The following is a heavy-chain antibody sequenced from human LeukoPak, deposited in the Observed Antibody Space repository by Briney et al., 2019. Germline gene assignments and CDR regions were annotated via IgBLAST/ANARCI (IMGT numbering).Heavy chain of an antibody. CDR3: ARNQAVAANRGASDV. V-gene: IGHV4-28*01. D-gene: IGHD6-19*01. Sequence: SETLSLTCAVSGYSISSNNWWAWVRQPPGEGLEWIGYIYYNGNTYYNPYNPSLTSRVTMSVDTSKNQFSLKLDSVTEIDTAMYFCARNQAVAANRGASDVWGQGTMVTVSS. CDR1: GYSISSNNW. J-gene: IGHJ3*01. CDR2: IYYNGNT.